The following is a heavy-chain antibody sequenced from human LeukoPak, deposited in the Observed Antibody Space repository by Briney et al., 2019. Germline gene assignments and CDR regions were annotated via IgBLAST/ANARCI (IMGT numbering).Heavy chain of an antibody. J-gene: IGHJ4*02. Sequence: GRSLRLSCAASGFTFSSYGMHWVRQAPGKGLEWVAVISYDGSNKYYADSVKGRFTIYKDNSKNTLYLQMNSLRAEDTAVYYCASGHSYGYAVDYWGQGTLVTVSS. CDR2: ISYDGSNK. D-gene: IGHD5-18*01. CDR1: GFTFSSYG. V-gene: IGHV3-30*03. CDR3: ASGHSYGYAVDY.